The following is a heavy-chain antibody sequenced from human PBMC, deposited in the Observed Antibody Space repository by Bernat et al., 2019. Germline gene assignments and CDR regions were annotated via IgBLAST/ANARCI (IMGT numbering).Heavy chain of an antibody. D-gene: IGHD6-13*01. CDR3: AKGVLSSSWYDWFDP. CDR2: FSSGGGST. J-gene: IGHJ5*02. CDR1: GFTFSSYA. Sequence: EVQLLESGGDLVQPGGSLRLSCLASGFTFSSYAMSWVRQASGKGLEWVSSFSSGGGSTYYADSVKGRFTISRDNSKNTLFLQMSSLRAEDTALYYCAKGVLSSSWYDWFDPWAQGTLVAVSS. V-gene: IGHV3-23*01.